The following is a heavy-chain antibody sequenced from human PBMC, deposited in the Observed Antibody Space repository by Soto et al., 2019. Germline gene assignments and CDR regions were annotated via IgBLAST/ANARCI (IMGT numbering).Heavy chain of an antibody. D-gene: IGHD2-2*01. CDR3: ARDLYQLPTMKYYYYGMDV. Sequence: GGSLRLSCAASGFTFSSYGMHWVRQAPGKGLEWVAVIWYDGSNKYYADSVKGRFTISRDNSKNTLYLQMNSLRAEDTAAYYCARDLYQLPTMKYYYYGMDVWGQGTTVTVSS. J-gene: IGHJ6*02. CDR2: IWYDGSNK. V-gene: IGHV3-33*01. CDR1: GFTFSSYG.